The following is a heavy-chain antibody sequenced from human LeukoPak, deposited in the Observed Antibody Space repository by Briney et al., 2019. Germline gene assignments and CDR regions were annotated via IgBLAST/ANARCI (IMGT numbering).Heavy chain of an antibody. CDR1: GFTFSSYG. V-gene: IGHV3-30*18. CDR2: LSHDGNNE. J-gene: IGHJ4*02. D-gene: IGHD3-22*01. Sequence: GGSLRLSCAASGFTFSSYGMHWVRQAPGKGLEWVAALSHDGNNEFYADSVKGRFTISRDNSKSTLCLQMNSLRAGDTATFYCAKDNYYGSSAVIDYWGQGALVTVSS. CDR3: AKDNYYGSSAVIDY.